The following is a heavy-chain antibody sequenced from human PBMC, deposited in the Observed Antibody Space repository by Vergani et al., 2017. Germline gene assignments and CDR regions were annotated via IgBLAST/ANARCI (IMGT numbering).Heavy chain of an antibody. D-gene: IGHD1-26*01. CDR3: AGEYRGWELLRGFDP. V-gene: IGHV4-59*01. CDR1: GGSISSYY. Sequence: QVQLQESGPGLVKPSQTLSLTCTVSGGSISSYYWSWIRQPPGKGLEWIGYIYYSGSTNYNPSLKSRVTISVDTSKNQFSLKLSSVTAADTAVYYWAGEYRGWELLRGFDPWGQGTLVTVSS. CDR2: IYYSGST. J-gene: IGHJ5*02.